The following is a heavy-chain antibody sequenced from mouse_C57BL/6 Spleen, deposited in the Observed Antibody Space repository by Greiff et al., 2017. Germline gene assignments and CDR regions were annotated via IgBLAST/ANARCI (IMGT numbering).Heavy chain of an antibody. D-gene: IGHD3-2*02. V-gene: IGHV1-7*01. Sequence: VQLQQSGAELAKPGASVKLSCKASGYTFTSYWMHWVKQRPGQGLEWIGYIHPSSGYTKYNQKFKDKATLTADKSSSTAYMQLSSLTYEDAAVXYCARPSSGYVTWCAYWGQGTMVTVSA. J-gene: IGHJ3*01. CDR3: ARPSSGYVTWCAY. CDR1: GYTFTSYW. CDR2: IHPSSGYT.